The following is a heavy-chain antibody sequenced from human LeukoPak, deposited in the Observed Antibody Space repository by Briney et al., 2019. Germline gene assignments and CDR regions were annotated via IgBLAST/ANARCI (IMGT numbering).Heavy chain of an antibody. CDR3: ARWAVEYSRAWGWFDP. V-gene: IGHV1-69*13. Sequence: ASVKVSCKASGGTFSSYAISWVRQAPGQGLEWMGGIIPIFGTANYAQKFQGRVTITADESTSTAYMELSSLRSEDTAVYYCARWAVEYSRAWGWFDPWGQGTLVTVSS. CDR1: GGTFSSYA. J-gene: IGHJ5*02. D-gene: IGHD6-6*01. CDR2: IIPIFGTA.